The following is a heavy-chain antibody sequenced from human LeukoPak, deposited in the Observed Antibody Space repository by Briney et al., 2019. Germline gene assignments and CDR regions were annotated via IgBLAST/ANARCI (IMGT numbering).Heavy chain of an antibody. Sequence: GGSLRLSCAASGFTVSSNYMSWVRQAPGKGLKWVSVIYSGGSTYYADSVKGRFTISRDNSKNTLYLQMNSLRAEDTAVYYCASVDTAIWGVDYWGQGTLVTVSS. D-gene: IGHD5-18*01. J-gene: IGHJ4*02. CDR3: ASVDTAIWGVDY. CDR2: IYSGGST. V-gene: IGHV3-53*01. CDR1: GFTVSSNY.